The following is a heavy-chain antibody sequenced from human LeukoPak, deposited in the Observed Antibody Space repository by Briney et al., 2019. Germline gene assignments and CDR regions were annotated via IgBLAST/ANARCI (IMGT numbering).Heavy chain of an antibody. J-gene: IGHJ4*02. CDR3: AKDQVRFLEGLPYYFDL. V-gene: IGHV3-11*04. D-gene: IGHD3-3*01. CDR1: GFTFSDYY. CDR2: ISSSGSTI. Sequence: GGSLRLSCAASGFTFSDYYMSWIRQAPGKGLEWVSYISSSGSTIYYADSVKGRFTISRDNAKNSLYLQMNSLRAEDTAVYYCAKDQVRFLEGLPYYFDLWGRGSLVIVSS.